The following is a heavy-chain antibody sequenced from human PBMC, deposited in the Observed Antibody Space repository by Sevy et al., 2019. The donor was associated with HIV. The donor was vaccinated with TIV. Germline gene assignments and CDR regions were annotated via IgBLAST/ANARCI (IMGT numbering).Heavy chain of an antibody. CDR2: ISAYNGNT. J-gene: IGHJ4*02. V-gene: IGHV1-18*01. CDR3: ARYCSSTSCYTVDRKLDY. Sequence: ASVTVSCKTSGYTFPNYGINWVRQAPGQGLEWMGWISAYNGNTTYAQKFQGRVTMTTDTSTSTAYMELRSLRSDDTAVYYCARYCSSTSCYTVDRKLDYWGQGTLVTVSS. CDR1: GYTFPNYG. D-gene: IGHD2-2*02.